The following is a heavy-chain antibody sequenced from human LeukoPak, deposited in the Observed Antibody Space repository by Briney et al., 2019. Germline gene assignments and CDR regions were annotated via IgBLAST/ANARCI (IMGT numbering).Heavy chain of an antibody. J-gene: IGHJ6*03. CDR3: ARGPITMVRGGDYYYYMDV. Sequence: GGSLRLSCAASGGTFSSYAISWVRQAPGQGLEWMGGIIPIFGTANYAQKFQGRVTITADESTSTAYMELSSLRSEDTAVYYCARGPITMVRGGDYYYYMDVWGKGTTVTISS. CDR2: IIPIFGTA. D-gene: IGHD3-10*01. V-gene: IGHV1-69*01. CDR1: GGTFSSYA.